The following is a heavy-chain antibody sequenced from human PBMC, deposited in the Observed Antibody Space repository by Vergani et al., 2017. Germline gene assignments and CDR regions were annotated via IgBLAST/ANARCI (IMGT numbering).Heavy chain of an antibody. CDR3: AKDLGTSSGGVWFDP. V-gene: IGHV3-9*02. J-gene: IGHJ5*02. D-gene: IGHD6-6*01. Sequence: EVQLEESGGGLVLPGRSLRLSCVASGFTSAGYAMHWVRQAPGKGLEWVSGISWNSNSIGYADSVKGRFTISRDNAKNSLYLQMNSLSAEDTALYYCAKDLGTSSGGVWFDPWGQGSLVTVSS. CDR1: GFTSAGYA. CDR2: ISWNSNSI.